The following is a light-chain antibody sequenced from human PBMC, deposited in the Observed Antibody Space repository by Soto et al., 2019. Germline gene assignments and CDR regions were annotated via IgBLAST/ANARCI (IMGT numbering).Light chain of an antibody. CDR3: SSYTRSSPYV. V-gene: IGLV2-14*01. CDR2: DVS. J-gene: IGLJ1*01. CDR1: SSDVGAYNY. Sequence: QSALTQPASVSGSPGQSITISCTGTSSDVGAYNYVSWYQQHPGKAPTLMIYDVSYRPSGVSNRFSGSKSGNTASLTISGLQAEDEADYYCSSYTRSSPYVFGTGTKLTVL.